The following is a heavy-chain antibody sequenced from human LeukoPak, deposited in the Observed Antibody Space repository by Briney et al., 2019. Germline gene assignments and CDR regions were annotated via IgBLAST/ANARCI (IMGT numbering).Heavy chain of an antibody. CDR3: ARQRGYSGYDKDFDY. CDR2: IKQDGTKK. CDR1: GFSLSDYW. Sequence: PGGSLRLSCAASGFSLSDYWMSWVRQAPGKGLEWVANIKQDGTKKNYVDWGRFTISRDNAKNSLYLQMNSLRAEDTAVYYCARQRGYSGYDKDFDYWGQGTLVTVSS. D-gene: IGHD5-12*01. J-gene: IGHJ4*02. V-gene: IGHV3-7*01.